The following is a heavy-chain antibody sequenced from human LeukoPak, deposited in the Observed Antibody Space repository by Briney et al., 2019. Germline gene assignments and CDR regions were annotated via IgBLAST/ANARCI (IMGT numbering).Heavy chain of an antibody. Sequence: SETLSLTRTVYGDSISSYYWSWVRQPAGKGLEWIGRIYTSGSTNYNPSLKSRVTMSVDTSKNQFSLKLSSVTAADTAVYYCAGHYGSGSYYPDAFDILGQGTMVTVSS. V-gene: IGHV4-4*07. CDR1: GDSISSYY. CDR2: IYTSGST. J-gene: IGHJ3*02. D-gene: IGHD3-10*01. CDR3: AGHYGSGSYYPDAFDI.